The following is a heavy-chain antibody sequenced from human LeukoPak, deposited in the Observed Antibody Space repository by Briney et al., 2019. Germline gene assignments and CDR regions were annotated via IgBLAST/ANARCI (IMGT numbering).Heavy chain of an antibody. D-gene: IGHD3-22*01. J-gene: IGHJ4*02. CDR3: ARDFGYYDSSGYPSYYFDY. V-gene: IGHV3-23*01. CDR2: ISGSGGST. CDR1: GFTFSSYA. Sequence: GGSLRLSCAASGFTFSSYAMSWVRQAPGKGLEWVSAISGSGGSTYYADSVKGRFTISRDNSKNTLYLQMNSLRAEDTAVYYCARDFGYYDSSGYPSYYFDYWGQGTLVTVSS.